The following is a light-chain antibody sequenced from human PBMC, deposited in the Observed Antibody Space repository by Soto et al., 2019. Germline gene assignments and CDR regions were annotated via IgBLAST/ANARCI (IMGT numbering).Light chain of an antibody. Sequence: QSVLTQPASVSGSPGQSITISCTGTSSDVGSYNLVSWYQQHPGKAPKLMIYEGSKRPSGVSNRFSGFKSGNTASLTISGLQAEDEADYYCCSYAGSSTSVFGGGTQLTVL. J-gene: IGLJ2*01. CDR3: CSYAGSSTSV. CDR1: SSDVGSYNL. CDR2: EGS. V-gene: IGLV2-23*01.